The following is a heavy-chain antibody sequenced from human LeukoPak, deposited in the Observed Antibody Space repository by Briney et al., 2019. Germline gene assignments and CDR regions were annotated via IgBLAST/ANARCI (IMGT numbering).Heavy chain of an antibody. V-gene: IGHV4-31*03. CDR2: IYYSGST. CDR1: GGSISSGGYY. J-gene: IGHJ4*02. CDR3: ARELDDTAMVD. Sequence: PSQTPSLTCTVSGGSISSGGYYWSWIRQHPGKGLERIGYIYYSGSTYYNPSLKSRVTISVDTSKNQFSLKLSSVTAADTAVYYCARELDDTAMVDWGQGTLVTVSS. D-gene: IGHD5-18*01.